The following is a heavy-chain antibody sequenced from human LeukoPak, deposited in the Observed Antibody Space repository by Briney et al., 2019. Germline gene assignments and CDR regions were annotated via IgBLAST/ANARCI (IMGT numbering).Heavy chain of an antibody. CDR2: ISGSGGST. V-gene: IGHV3-23*01. CDR1: GFTFSNYA. Sequence: GGSLRLSCAASGFTFSNYAMSWVRQAPGKGLEWVSAISGSGGSTYYSDSVKGRFTISRDNSKNTLYMQMNSVRAEDTAVYYCAKDLSGSIGGYWGQGTLVTVSS. D-gene: IGHD3-16*01. CDR3: AKDLSGSIGGY. J-gene: IGHJ4*02.